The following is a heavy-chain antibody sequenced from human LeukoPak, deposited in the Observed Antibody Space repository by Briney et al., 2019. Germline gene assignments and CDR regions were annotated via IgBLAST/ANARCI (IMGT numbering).Heavy chain of an antibody. J-gene: IGHJ3*02. D-gene: IGHD1-26*01. CDR3: ARVGRECELLGTWAFDI. CDR1: GGSISSGSYY. V-gene: IGHV4-61*02. CDR2: IYTSGST. Sequence: SETLSLTCTVSGGSISSGSYYWSWIRQPAGKGLEWIGRIYTSGSTNYNPSLKSRVTISVDTSKNQFSLKLSSVTAADTAVYYCARVGRECELLGTWAFDIWGQGTMVTVSS.